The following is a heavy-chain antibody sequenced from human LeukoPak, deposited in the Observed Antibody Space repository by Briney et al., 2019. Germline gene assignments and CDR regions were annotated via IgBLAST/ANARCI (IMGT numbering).Heavy chain of an antibody. J-gene: IGHJ6*03. CDR1: GFTFSSYS. CDR3: ARGPILLWFGEYYMDV. D-gene: IGHD3-10*01. Sequence: GGSLRLSCAASGFTFSSYSMNWVRQAPGKGLEWVSSISSSSSCIYYADSVKGRFTISRDNAKNSLYLQMNSLRAEDTAVYYCARGPILLWFGEYYMDVWGKGTTVTVSS. CDR2: ISSSSSCI. V-gene: IGHV3-21*01.